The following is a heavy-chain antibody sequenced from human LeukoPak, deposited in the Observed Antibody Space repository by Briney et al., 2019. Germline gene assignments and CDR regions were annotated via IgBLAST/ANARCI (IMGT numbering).Heavy chain of an antibody. Sequence: AGSLRLSCAASGFTFSSYGMHWVRQAPGKGLEWVAFIRYDGSNKYYADSVNGRFTISRDNSKHTLYLQRDRLRAEDTVLYYCATTSITIFGVVIGFDYWGKGTLVTVS. CDR2: IRYDGSNK. D-gene: IGHD3-3*01. CDR1: GFTFSSYG. V-gene: IGHV3-30*02. CDR3: ATTSITIFGVVIGFDY. J-gene: IGHJ4*02.